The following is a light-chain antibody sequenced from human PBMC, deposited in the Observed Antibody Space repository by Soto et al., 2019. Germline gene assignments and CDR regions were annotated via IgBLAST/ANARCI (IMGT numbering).Light chain of an antibody. CDR1: QSISTY. J-gene: IGKJ1*01. CDR3: QQSYSRPRT. Sequence: DIQMTQSPSSLSSSVGDRFTLTCRASQSISTYLNWYQQKPGKAPDLLIYTASNLESGVPSRFSGSGSGTDFTLTISSLQPEDFATYFCQQSYSRPRTFGQGTKVDI. CDR2: TAS. V-gene: IGKV1-39*01.